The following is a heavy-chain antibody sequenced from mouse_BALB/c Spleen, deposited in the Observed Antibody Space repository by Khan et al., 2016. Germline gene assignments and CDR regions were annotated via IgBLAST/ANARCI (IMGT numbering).Heavy chain of an antibody. D-gene: IGHD2-10*02. J-gene: IGHJ4*01. CDR3: ARKYVNYGMDY. V-gene: IGHV1-7*01. CDR1: GYTFTSYW. Sequence: QVQLQQSGAELAKPGASVKMSCKASGYTFTSYWMHWVKQRPGQGLEWIGYINPSTGYTEYNQKFKDKATLTADKSSSTAYMQLSSLTSEDSAVYYCARKYVNYGMDYWGQGTSVTVSS. CDR2: INPSTGYT.